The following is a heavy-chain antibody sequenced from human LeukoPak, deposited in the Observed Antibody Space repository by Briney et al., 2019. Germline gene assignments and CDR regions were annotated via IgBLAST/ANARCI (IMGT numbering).Heavy chain of an antibody. CDR2: ISGYNGNT. CDR3: ARTSHESVLYWSDP. D-gene: IGHD3-16*01. CDR1: GYTFTTYG. Sequence: ASVKVSCKASGYTFTTYGIGWVRHAPGQGLEWMGWISGYNGNTNYAQKFQGRVTMTTDTSTSTAYMELRSLRSDDTAVYYCARTSHESVLYWSDPWGQGTLVTVSS. V-gene: IGHV1-18*01. J-gene: IGHJ5*02.